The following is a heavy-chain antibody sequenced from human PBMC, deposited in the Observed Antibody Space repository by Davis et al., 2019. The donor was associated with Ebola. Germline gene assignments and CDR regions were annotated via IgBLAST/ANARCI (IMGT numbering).Heavy chain of an antibody. CDR3: AKTERIFGVVNYYGMDV. D-gene: IGHD3-3*01. V-gene: IGHV3-11*04. CDR1: GFTFSDYY. Sequence: GGSLRLSCAASGFTFSDYYMSWIRQAPGKGLEWVSYISSSSSTIYYADSVKGRFTISRDNSKNTLYLQMNSLRAEDTAVYYCAKTERIFGVVNYYGMDVWGQGTTVTVSS. J-gene: IGHJ6*02. CDR2: ISSSSSTI.